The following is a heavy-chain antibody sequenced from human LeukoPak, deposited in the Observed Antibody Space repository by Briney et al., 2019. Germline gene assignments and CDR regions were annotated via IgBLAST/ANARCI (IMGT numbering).Heavy chain of an antibody. CDR2: ISAYNGNT. V-gene: IGHV1-18*01. Sequence: ASVKVSCKASGYTFTSYGISWVRQAPGQGLEWMGWISAYNGNTNYAQKLQGRVTMTTDTSTSTAYMELRSLRSDDTAVYYCARDHGSGRPGYWYFDLWGRGTLVTVSS. J-gene: IGHJ2*01. D-gene: IGHD6-19*01. CDR1: GYTFTSYG. CDR3: ARDHGSGRPGYWYFDL.